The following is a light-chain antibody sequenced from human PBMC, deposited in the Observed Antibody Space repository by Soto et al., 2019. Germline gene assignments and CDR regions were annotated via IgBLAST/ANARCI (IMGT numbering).Light chain of an antibody. V-gene: IGKV3-11*01. CDR1: QSVSSY. CDR3: QQRSNWWIT. J-gene: IGKJ5*01. Sequence: EIVLTQSPATLSLSPGERATLSCRASQSVSSYLAWYQQKPGQAPRLLIYDASNRATGIPARFSGSGSGTDFTLTISSLEPEDFAVYYCQQRSNWWITFCQGTRLEIK. CDR2: DAS.